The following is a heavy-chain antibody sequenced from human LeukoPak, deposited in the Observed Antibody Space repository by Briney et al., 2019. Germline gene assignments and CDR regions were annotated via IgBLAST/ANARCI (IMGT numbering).Heavy chain of an antibody. CDR2: INHSGST. CDR3: ASIYCSSTSCNEGWFDP. V-gene: IGHV4-34*01. Sequence: SETLSLTCAVYGGSFSGYYWSWIRQPPGKGLEWIGEINHSGSTNYNPSLKSRVTISVDTSKNQFSLKLSSVTAADTAVYYCASIYCSSTSCNEGWFDPWGQGTLVTVSS. J-gene: IGHJ5*02. CDR1: GGSFSGYY. D-gene: IGHD2-2*01.